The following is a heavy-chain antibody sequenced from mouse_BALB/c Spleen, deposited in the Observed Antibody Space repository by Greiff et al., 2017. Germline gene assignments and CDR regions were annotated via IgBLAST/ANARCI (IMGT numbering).Heavy chain of an antibody. Sequence: EVQLQQTGPELVKPGASVKISCKASGYSFTDYIMLWVKQSHGKSLEWIGNINPYYGSTSYNLKFKGKATLTVDKSSSTAYMQLNSLTSEDSAVYYCAREGDDYYFDVWGAGTTVTVSS. J-gene: IGHJ1*01. V-gene: IGHV1-39*01. D-gene: IGHD2-4*01. CDR1: GYSFTDYI. CDR3: AREGDDYYFDV. CDR2: INPYYGST.